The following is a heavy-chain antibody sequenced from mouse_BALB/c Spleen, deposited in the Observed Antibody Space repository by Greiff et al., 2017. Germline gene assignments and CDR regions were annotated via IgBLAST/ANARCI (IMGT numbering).Heavy chain of an antibody. CDR2: IYPGDGST. Sequence: VQLQQSGPELVKPGASVKMSCKASGYTFTSYYIHWVKQRPGQGLEWIGWIYPGDGSTKYNEKFKGKTTLTADKSSSTAYMLLSSLTSEDSAIYFCARTLYYYGSSYGYWGQGTTLTVSS. CDR1: GYTFTSYY. D-gene: IGHD1-1*01. CDR3: ARTLYYYGSSYGY. J-gene: IGHJ2*01. V-gene: IGHV1S56*01.